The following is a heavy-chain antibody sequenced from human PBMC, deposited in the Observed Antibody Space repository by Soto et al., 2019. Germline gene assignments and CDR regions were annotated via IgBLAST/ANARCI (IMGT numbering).Heavy chain of an antibody. Sequence: QVQVVESGGGVVQPGKSLRLSCAASGFTFSKYGLHWVRQAPGKGLEWVAYIWYDGSNKYYADSVKCRFTISRDNSKNTLYLQLNSPRGGDTAIYYCARDMYSSSWHKADYYYYAVDVWGQGTTVIVSS. CDR1: GFTFSKYG. J-gene: IGHJ6*02. CDR3: ARDMYSSSWHKADYYYYAVDV. D-gene: IGHD6-13*01. V-gene: IGHV3-33*01. CDR2: IWYDGSNK.